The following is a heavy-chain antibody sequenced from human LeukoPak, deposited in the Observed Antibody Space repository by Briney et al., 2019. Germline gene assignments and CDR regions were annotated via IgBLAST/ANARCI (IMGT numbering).Heavy chain of an antibody. Sequence: SETLSLTCTVSGGSISSCSDFCGWIPQPPGKGLEWIGSIYYSGRTYNNPSLKSRVTISVDTSKNQFSLKLSSVTAADTAVYYCARHRWDGTFNFDYWGQGTLVPVSS. J-gene: IGHJ4*02. CDR2: IYYSGRT. CDR1: GGSISSCSDF. V-gene: IGHV4-39*01. D-gene: IGHD1-1*01. CDR3: ARHRWDGTFNFDY.